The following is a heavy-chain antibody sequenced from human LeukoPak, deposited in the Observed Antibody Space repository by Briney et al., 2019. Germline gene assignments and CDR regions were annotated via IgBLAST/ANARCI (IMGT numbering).Heavy chain of an antibody. CDR2: IYYSGTT. Sequence: SETLSLTCSVSGDSISRDGYYWGWIRQPPGKGLEWLGNIYYSGTTRYNPSLKSRVAIFIDTPKNQFSLKLTSVTAADTAVYYCARIGVRQYYYDSSGYYSGDVWGKGTTVTVSS. D-gene: IGHD3-22*01. CDR3: ARIGVRQYYYDSSGYYSGDV. V-gene: IGHV4-39*01. J-gene: IGHJ6*04. CDR1: GDSISRDGYY.